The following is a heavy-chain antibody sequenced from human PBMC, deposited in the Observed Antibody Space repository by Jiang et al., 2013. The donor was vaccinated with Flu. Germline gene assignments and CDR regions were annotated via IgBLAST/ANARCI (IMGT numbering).Heavy chain of an antibody. V-gene: IGHV6-1*01. CDR1: GDTVSSETAA. CDR2: TYYRSKYYS. CDR3: ARGGTLLSPPFDY. D-gene: IGHD2-15*01. Sequence: SQTLSLTCAISGDTVSSETAAWNWIRQSPSRGLEWLGRTYYRSKYYSEYAVSVKGRININPDTSKNQFFLLLHSVTPEDTAVYYCARGGTLLSPPFDYWGQGTLVTVSS. J-gene: IGHJ4*02.